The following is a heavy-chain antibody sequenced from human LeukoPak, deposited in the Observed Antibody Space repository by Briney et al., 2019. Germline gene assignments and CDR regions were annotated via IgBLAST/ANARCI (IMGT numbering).Heavy chain of an antibody. D-gene: IGHD2-8*01. Sequence: SETLSLTCAVSGGSIGSIEWFSWVRQTPGKGLEWIGESHQTGGTNYNPSLKSRFTISVDKSKNQFSLDFNSVTAADTAIYYCATNGYYCIDVWGKGTTVTVSS. CDR2: SHQTGGT. V-gene: IGHV4-4*02. CDR1: GGSIGSIEW. CDR3: ATNGYYCIDV. J-gene: IGHJ6*03.